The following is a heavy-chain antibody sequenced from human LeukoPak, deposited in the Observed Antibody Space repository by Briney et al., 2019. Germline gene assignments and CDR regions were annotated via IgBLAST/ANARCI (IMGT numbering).Heavy chain of an antibody. J-gene: IGHJ5*02. D-gene: IGHD3-10*01. Sequence: SETLSLTCAVYCGSFSGYYWSWIRQPPGKGLEWIGEINHSGSTNYNPSLKSRVTISVDTSKNPFSLKLSSVTAADTAVYYCARGERRLHYGSGSYNLWGQGTLVTVSS. V-gene: IGHV4-34*01. CDR3: ARGERRLHYGSGSYNL. CDR1: CGSFSGYY. CDR2: INHSGST.